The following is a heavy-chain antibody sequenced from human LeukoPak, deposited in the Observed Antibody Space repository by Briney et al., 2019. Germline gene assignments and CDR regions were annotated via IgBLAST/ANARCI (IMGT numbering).Heavy chain of an antibody. Sequence: SETLSLTCTVSGGSISSGSYYWSWIRQPAGKGLEWIERIYTSGSTNYNPSLKSRVTISVDTSKNQFSLKLSSVTAADTAVYYCAGANYDFWISYYRGDYGGQGTVVTVSS. J-gene: IGHJ4*02. CDR1: GGSISSGSYY. CDR3: AGANYDFWISYYRGDY. CDR2: IYTSGST. V-gene: IGHV4-61*02. D-gene: IGHD3-3*01.